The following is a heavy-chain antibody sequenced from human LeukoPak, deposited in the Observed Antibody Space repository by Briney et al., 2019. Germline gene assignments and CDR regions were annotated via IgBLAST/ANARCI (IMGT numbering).Heavy chain of an antibody. Sequence: SETLSLTCTVSGGSISIGDYYWSWIRQPPGKGLEWIGYIYYSGSTYYNPSLKSRVTISVDTSKNQFSLKLSSVTAADTAVYYCARDIRDDFWSGYHNWFDPWGQGTLVTVSS. J-gene: IGHJ5*02. CDR1: GGSISIGDYY. CDR2: IYYSGST. D-gene: IGHD3-3*01. CDR3: ARDIRDDFWSGYHNWFDP. V-gene: IGHV4-30-4*01.